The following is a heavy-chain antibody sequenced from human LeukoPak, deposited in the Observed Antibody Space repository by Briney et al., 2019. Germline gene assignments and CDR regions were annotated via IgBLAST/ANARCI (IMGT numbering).Heavy chain of an antibody. CDR3: ARDNGGTAMAYYSYFYMDV. CDR2: MNTNSGHT. CDR1: GYTFTTYD. V-gene: IGHV1-8*01. Sequence: GASVKVSCKASGYTFTTYDINWVRQATGQGLEWMGWMNTNSGHTGYAQKFQGRVTMTRNTSISTAYMELSSLRSEDTAVYYCARDNGGTAMAYYSYFYMDVWGKGTTVTISS. D-gene: IGHD5-18*01. J-gene: IGHJ6*03.